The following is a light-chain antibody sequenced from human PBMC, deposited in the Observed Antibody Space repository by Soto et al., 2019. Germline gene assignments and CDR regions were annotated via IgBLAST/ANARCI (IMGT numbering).Light chain of an antibody. V-gene: IGKV1-33*01. CDR2: DAS. CDR1: QDICNY. CDR3: QQSDSLPIT. Sequence: DIQMTQSPSSLSASVGDRVTITCRVSQDICNYLNWYQQRPGKAPKLLIYDASNLERGVPSRFSGTRSGTHFTFAITTLKPEDVETYYCQQSDSLPITCGQGTRLEIK. J-gene: IGKJ5*01.